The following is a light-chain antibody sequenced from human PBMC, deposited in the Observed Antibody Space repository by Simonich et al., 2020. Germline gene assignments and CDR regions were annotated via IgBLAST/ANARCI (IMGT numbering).Light chain of an antibody. CDR2: VKN. Sequence: SSELTQDPAVSVALGQTVRITCKGDSLRSYYASWYQQKPGQAPVLVIYVKNNRPSGIPDRFAGSSSGNTAALTITGAQAEDEADYYCNSRGSSGNHVVFGGGTKLTVL. CDR1: SLRSYY. J-gene: IGLJ2*01. V-gene: IGLV3-19*01. CDR3: NSRGSSGNHVV.